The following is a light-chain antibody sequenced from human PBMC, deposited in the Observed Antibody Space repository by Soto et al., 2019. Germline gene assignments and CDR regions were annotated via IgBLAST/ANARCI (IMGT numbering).Light chain of an antibody. J-gene: IGKJ4*01. Sequence: AIQMTQSPSSLSASVGDRVTITCRASQGIRNDLGWYHQKPGKAPKVLIHAASSLQSGVPSRFSGSGSGTDSTLTISSLQPEDYGTYYCLQDYNYPLTFGGGTKVEIK. V-gene: IGKV1-6*01. CDR3: LQDYNYPLT. CDR1: QGIRND. CDR2: AAS.